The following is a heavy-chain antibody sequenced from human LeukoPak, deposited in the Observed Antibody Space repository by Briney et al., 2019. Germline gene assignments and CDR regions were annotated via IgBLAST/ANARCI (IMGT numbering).Heavy chain of an antibody. Sequence: PSETLSLTCTVSGVSISSYYWSWIRQPPGKGLEWIGYIYYSGSTNYNPSLKSRVTISVDTSKNQFSLKLSSVTAADTAVYYCAGGIIAAAAGNWFDPWGQGTLVTVSS. D-gene: IGHD6-13*01. J-gene: IGHJ5*02. CDR1: GVSISSYY. V-gene: IGHV4-59*01. CDR3: AGGIIAAAAGNWFDP. CDR2: IYYSGST.